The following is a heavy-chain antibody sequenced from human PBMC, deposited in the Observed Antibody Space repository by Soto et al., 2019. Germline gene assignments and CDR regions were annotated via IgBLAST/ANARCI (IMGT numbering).Heavy chain of an antibody. CDR2: ISYDGRKK. Sequence: QVQLVESGGGVVQPGRSLRLSCADSGGTFSSYAWHWVRQAPGKGLEWVADISYDGRKKYYADSVKGRFTISRDNSINTLYLQMNSLRPEDTAVYYCARARDSESSPRGWGQGIQVTVSS. CDR1: GGTFSSYA. CDR3: ARARDSESSPRG. V-gene: IGHV3-30*04. D-gene: IGHD6-6*01. J-gene: IGHJ4*02.